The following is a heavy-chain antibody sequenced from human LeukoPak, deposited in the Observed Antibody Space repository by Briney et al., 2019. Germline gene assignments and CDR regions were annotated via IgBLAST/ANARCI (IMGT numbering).Heavy chain of an antibody. CDR3: AREGSGSYYVHFDY. CDR2: ISAYNGNT. V-gene: IGHV1-18*01. J-gene: IGHJ4*02. D-gene: IGHD3-10*01. Sequence: QAPGXXLEWMGWISAYNGNTNYAQKLQGRVTMTTDTSTSTAYMELRSLRSDDTAVYYCAREGSGSYYVHFDYWGQGTLVTVSS.